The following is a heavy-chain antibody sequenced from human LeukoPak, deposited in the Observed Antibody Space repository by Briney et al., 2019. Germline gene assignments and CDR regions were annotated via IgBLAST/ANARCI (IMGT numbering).Heavy chain of an antibody. J-gene: IGHJ4*02. CDR2: INPNSGGT. CDR3: ARSHIVVVPPFDY. CDR1: GFTFSSYA. D-gene: IGHD2-2*01. V-gene: IGHV1-2*02. Sequence: GGSLRLSCAASGFTFSSYAMHWVRQAPGQGLEWMGWINPNSGGTNYAQKFQGRVTMTRDTSISTAYMELSRLRSDDTAVYYCARSHIVVVPPFDYWGQGTLVTVSS.